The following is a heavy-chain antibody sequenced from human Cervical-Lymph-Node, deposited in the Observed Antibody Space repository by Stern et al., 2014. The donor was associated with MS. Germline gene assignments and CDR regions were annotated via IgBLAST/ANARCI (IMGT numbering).Heavy chain of an antibody. CDR1: GASISNTQW. J-gene: IGHJ6*02. CDR2: IYQSGSA. Sequence: QVQLQESGPGLVKPSGTLSLTCAVSGASISNTQWWTWVRQSPGKGLEWIGEIYQSGSANYTPSLRSRVPISVHRLTNSYSLQLNSGTAADTAVYYCARDPRRGGLSGYYHGMDVWGQGTTVTVSS. D-gene: IGHD3-10*01. V-gene: IGHV4-4*02. CDR3: ARDPRRGGLSGYYHGMDV.